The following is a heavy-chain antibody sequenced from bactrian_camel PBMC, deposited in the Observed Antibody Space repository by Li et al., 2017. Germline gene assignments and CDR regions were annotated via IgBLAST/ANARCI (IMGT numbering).Heavy chain of an antibody. CDR3: AARGPYCYTKLSVRDFTY. D-gene: IGHD2*01. CDR2: IATGSGNT. CDR1: GNTYSSNC. Sequence: HVQLVESGGGSVQPGGSLRLSCGASGNTYSSNCMGWFRQAPGKEREGVARIATGSGNTYYADPVKGRFTTSQDNAKNTVYLQMNSLKPEDTAMYYCAARGPYCYTKLSVRDFTYWGQGTQVTVS. J-gene: IGHJ6*01. V-gene: IGHV3S54*01.